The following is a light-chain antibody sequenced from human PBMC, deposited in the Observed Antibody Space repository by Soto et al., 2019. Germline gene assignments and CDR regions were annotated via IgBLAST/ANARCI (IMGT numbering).Light chain of an antibody. CDR1: QTIGNK. V-gene: IGKV3-15*01. J-gene: IGKJ1*01. CDR3: QQYYTWRT. Sequence: IVMTQSPVTLSVSPGEGATLSCRASQTIGNKLAWYQQKPGQAPRLLIYDVSTRATGVPARFSGSGSGPDFTLTISRLLSEDFAFYYCQQYYTWRTFGQGANVEIK. CDR2: DVS.